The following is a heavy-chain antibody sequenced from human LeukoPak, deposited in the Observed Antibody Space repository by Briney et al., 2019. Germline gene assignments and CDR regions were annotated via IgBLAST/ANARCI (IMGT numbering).Heavy chain of an antibody. Sequence: SETLSLTCSVSGGSISSSLHYWAWTRQPQGKGLEWLATISESGTTYYNPSLKSRVTISVDTSKNQFSLNLGSVTAADTAVYYCARYSGSYFDYWGQGALVTVSS. D-gene: IGHD6-19*01. CDR3: ARYSGSYFDY. CDR1: GGSISSSLHY. CDR2: ISESGTT. J-gene: IGHJ4*02. V-gene: IGHV4-39*01.